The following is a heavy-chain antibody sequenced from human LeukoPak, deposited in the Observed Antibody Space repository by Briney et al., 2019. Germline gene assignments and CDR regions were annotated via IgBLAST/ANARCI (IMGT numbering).Heavy chain of an antibody. D-gene: IGHD3-10*01. V-gene: IGHV4-4*02. CDR3: ASGEARGSGTVCVDY. CDR1: GGSISSSNW. Sequence: KASGTLSLTCAVSGGSISSSNWWSWVRQPPGKGLEWIGEVYHSGDTNYNPSLKSRVTISADKSNNLFSLRLNSVTAADTAVFYCASGEARGSGTVCVDYRGRGILVTVSS. J-gene: IGHJ4*02. CDR2: VYHSGDT.